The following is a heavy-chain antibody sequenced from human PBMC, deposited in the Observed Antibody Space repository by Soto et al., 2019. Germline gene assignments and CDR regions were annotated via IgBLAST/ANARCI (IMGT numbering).Heavy chain of an antibody. Sequence: ASVKVSCKASGYTFTSYYMHWVRQAPGQGLEWMGIINPSGGSTSYAQKFQGRVTMTRDTSTSTVYMELSSLRSEDTAVYYCARGSSSWSGAMAAFDIWGQGTMVTVSS. CDR3: ARGSSSWSGAMAAFDI. V-gene: IGHV1-46*03. D-gene: IGHD6-13*01. CDR1: GYTFTSYY. J-gene: IGHJ3*02. CDR2: INPSGGST.